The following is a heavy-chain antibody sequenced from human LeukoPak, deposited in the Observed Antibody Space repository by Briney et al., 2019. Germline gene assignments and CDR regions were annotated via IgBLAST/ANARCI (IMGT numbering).Heavy chain of an antibody. CDR3: ARDRGGY. D-gene: IGHD3-10*01. CDR2: ISDNGAST. J-gene: IGHJ4*02. V-gene: IGHV3-20*04. Sequence: GGSLRLSCAASGFTFDDHGMGWVRQASGKGLEWVSGISDNGASTAYADSVRGRFTISRDNAKNSLYLQMNSLRAEDTAVYYCARDRGGYWGQGTLVTVSS. CDR1: GFTFDDHG.